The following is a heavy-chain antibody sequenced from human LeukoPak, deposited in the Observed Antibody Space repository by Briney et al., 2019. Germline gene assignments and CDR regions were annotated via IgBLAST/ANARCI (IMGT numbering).Heavy chain of an antibody. D-gene: IGHD5-24*01. Sequence: SETLSLTCTVSGGSISSYYWSWIQQPPGKGLEWIGYIYYSGSTNYNPSLKSRVTISVDTSKNQFSLKLSSVTAADTAVYYCARDLGDGYNFDYWGQGTLVTVSS. V-gene: IGHV4-59*01. CDR3: ARDLGDGYNFDY. CDR2: IYYSGST. J-gene: IGHJ4*02. CDR1: GGSISSYY.